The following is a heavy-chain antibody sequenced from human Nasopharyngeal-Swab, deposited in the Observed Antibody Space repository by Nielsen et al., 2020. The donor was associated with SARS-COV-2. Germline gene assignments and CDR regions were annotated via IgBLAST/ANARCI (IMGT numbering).Heavy chain of an antibody. CDR3: ARLGITMVRGVSGGYYFDY. J-gene: IGHJ4*02. CDR1: GCSFTSYW. V-gene: IGHV5-51*01. Sequence: KVSCKGSGCSFTSYWIGWVRQMPGKGLEWMGIIYPGDSDTRYSPSFQGQVTISADKSISTAYLQWSSLKASDTAMYYCARLGITMVRGVSGGYYFDYWGQGTLVTVSS. D-gene: IGHD3-10*01. CDR2: IYPGDSDT.